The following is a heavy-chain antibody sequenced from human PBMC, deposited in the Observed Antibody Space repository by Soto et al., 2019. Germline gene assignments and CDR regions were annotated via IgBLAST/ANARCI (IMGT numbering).Heavy chain of an antibody. V-gene: IGHV3-30-3*01. CDR2: ISYDGSNK. Sequence: QVQLVESGGGVVQPGRSLRLSCAASGFTFSSYAMHWVRQAPGKGLEWVAVISYDGSNKYYADSVKGRFTISRDDSKNTLNLQMNSLRAEDTAVYYCARDAPPRSVVVTASLDYWGQGTLVTVSS. CDR3: ARDAPPRSVVVTASLDY. D-gene: IGHD2-21*02. J-gene: IGHJ4*02. CDR1: GFTFSSYA.